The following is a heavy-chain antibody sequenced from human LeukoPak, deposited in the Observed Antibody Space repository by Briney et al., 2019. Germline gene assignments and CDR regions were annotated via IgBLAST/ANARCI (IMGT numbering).Heavy chain of an antibody. CDR3: ARGYEYYYDSSGYPDY. D-gene: IGHD3-22*01. Sequence: GGSLRLSCAASGFTFRSYWMSWVRQAPGKGLEWVAVISYDGSNKYYADSVKGRFTISRDNSKNTLYLQMNSLRAEDTAVYYCARGYEYYYDSSGYPDYWGQGTLVTVSS. V-gene: IGHV3-30*03. CDR1: GFTFRSYW. J-gene: IGHJ4*02. CDR2: ISYDGSNK.